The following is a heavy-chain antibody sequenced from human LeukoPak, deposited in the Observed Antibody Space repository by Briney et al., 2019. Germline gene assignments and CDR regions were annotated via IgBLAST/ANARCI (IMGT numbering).Heavy chain of an antibody. CDR3: AKDRMFSSSAKFFDY. D-gene: IGHD6-13*01. J-gene: IGHJ4*02. CDR1: GFTFSSFA. CDR2: ISGSGGST. V-gene: IGHV3-23*01. Sequence: TGGSLRLSCAASGFTFSSFAMSWVRQAPGKGLEWVSAISGSGGSTYYADSVKGRFTISRDTSKNTLYLQMNSLRAEDTAVYYCAKDRMFSSSAKFFDYWGQGTLVTVSS.